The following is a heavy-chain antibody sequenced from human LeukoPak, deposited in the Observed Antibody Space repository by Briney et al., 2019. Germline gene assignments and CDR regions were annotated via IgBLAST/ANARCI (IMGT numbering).Heavy chain of an antibody. CDR3: ARDTEWELLSY. CDR2: ISSSSSYI. Sequence: GGSLRLSCVASGFTLRSYVMNWVRQAPGKGLEWVSSISSSSSYIYYADSVKGRFTISRDNAKNSLYLQMNSLRAEDTAVYYCARDTEWELLSYWGQGTLVTVSS. V-gene: IGHV3-21*01. J-gene: IGHJ4*02. D-gene: IGHD1-26*01. CDR1: GFTLRSYV.